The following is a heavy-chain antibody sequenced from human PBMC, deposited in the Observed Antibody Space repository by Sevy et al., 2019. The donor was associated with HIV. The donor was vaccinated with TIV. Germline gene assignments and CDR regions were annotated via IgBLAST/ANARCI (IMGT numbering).Heavy chain of an antibody. CDR1: GFTFSSYW. J-gene: IGHJ6*02. CDR2: IKQDGSEK. V-gene: IGHV3-7*01. D-gene: IGHD5-12*01. CDR3: ARAVIVATGDYYGMDV. Sequence: GGSLRLSCAASGFTFSSYWMRWVRQAPGKGLEWVANIKQDGSEKYYVDSVKGRFTISRDNAKNSLYLQMNSLRAEDTAVYYCARAVIVATGDYYGMDVWGQGTTVTVSS.